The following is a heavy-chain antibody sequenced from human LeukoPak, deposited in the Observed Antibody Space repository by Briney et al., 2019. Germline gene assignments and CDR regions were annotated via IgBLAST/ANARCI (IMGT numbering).Heavy chain of an antibody. CDR1: GGTFSSYA. V-gene: IGHV1-69*06. CDR3: ARRYSSGWYVFDY. D-gene: IGHD6-19*01. Sequence: SVKVSCKASGGTFSSYAISWVRQAPGQGREWMGGIIPIFGTANYAQKFQGRVTITADKSTSTAYMELSSLRSEDTAVYYCARRYSSGWYVFDYWGQGTLVTVSS. CDR2: IIPIFGTA. J-gene: IGHJ4*02.